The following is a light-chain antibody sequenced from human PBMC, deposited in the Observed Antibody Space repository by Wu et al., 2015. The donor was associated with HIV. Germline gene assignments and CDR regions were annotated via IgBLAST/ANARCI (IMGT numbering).Light chain of an antibody. CDR3: QVGVT. CDR2: GTS. Sequence: DIQLTQSPSFLSASVGDRVNITCRTRQNIGTFLNWYQQQPGKAPNLLIFGTSTLQRGIPSRFSGSGSGTYFTLTINSLRPEDFATYFCQVGVTFGQGTKLE. J-gene: IGKJ2*01. V-gene: IGKV1-39*02. CDR1: QNIGTF.